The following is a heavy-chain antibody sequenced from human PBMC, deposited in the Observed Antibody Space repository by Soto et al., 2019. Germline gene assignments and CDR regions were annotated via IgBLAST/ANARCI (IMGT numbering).Heavy chain of an antibody. CDR1: GGSISSYY. CDR3: AREITYYYDSSGYYDY. Sequence: SETLSLTCTVSGGSISSYYWSWIRQPAGKGLEWIGRIYTSGSTNYNPSLKSRVTMSVDTSKNQFSLKLSSVTAADKAVYYCAREITYYYDSSGYYDYWGQGTLVTVSS. J-gene: IGHJ4*02. CDR2: IYTSGST. V-gene: IGHV4-4*07. D-gene: IGHD3-22*01.